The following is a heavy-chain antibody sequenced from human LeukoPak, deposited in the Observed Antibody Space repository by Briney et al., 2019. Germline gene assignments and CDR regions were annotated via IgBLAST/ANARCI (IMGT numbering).Heavy chain of an antibody. D-gene: IGHD6-19*01. CDR2: ISSSGSTI. Sequence: GGSLRLSCAASGFTFSSYEMNWVRQAPGEGLEWVSYISSSGSTIYYADSVKGRFTIYRDNAKNTLYLQMNSLRADDTAVYYCARDEGWYYFDYWGQGALVTVSS. CDR1: GFTFSSYE. J-gene: IGHJ4*02. V-gene: IGHV3-48*03. CDR3: ARDEGWYYFDY.